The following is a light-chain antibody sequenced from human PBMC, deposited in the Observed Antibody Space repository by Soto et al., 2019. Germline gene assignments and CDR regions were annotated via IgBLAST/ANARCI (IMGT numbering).Light chain of an antibody. CDR2: EVS. V-gene: IGLV2-8*01. CDR1: SSALDICNS. J-gene: IGLJ2*01. CDR3: SSNAGNIEV. Sequence: QSALTQPPSASGSPGQSVTISCTGTSSALDICNSVSWYQQHPGEAPKLMIYEVSKRPSGVPDRFSGAKSGNTASLTVSGLEDEDEADYYCSSNAGNIEVFGGGTKLTVL.